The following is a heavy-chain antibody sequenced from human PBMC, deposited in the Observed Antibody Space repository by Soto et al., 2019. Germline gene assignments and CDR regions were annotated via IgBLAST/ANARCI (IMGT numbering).Heavy chain of an antibody. J-gene: IGHJ4*02. CDR2: ISGSGGST. CDR1: GFTFSSYA. CDR3: VYYGDPLTFDY. Sequence: RGSLRLSCAASGFTFSSYAMSWVRQAPGKGLEWVSAISGSGGSTYYADSVKGRFTISRDNSKNTLYLQMNSLRAEDTAVYYCVYYGDPLTFDYWGQGTLVTVSS. D-gene: IGHD4-17*01. V-gene: IGHV3-23*01.